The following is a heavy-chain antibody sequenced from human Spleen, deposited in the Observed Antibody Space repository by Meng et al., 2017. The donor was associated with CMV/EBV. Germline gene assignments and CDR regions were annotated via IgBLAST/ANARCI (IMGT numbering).Heavy chain of an antibody. D-gene: IGHD1-20*01. CDR3: ARGITGTPKYFDL. V-gene: IGHV3-23*01. Sequence: CEASGFAFSYRAMGWVRQAPGKGLEWVSGISGSGGSTYYPDSVRGRFTISGDNSKNTLYLQMNSLRAEDTAVYYCARGITGTPKYFDLWGRGTLVTVSS. J-gene: IGHJ2*01. CDR2: ISGSGGST. CDR1: GFAFSYRA.